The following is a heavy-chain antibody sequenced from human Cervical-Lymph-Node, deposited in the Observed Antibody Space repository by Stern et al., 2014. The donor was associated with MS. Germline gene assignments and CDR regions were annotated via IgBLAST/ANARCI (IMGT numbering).Heavy chain of an antibody. J-gene: IGHJ4*02. V-gene: IGHV3-11*06. D-gene: IGHD4-17*01. Sequence: VQLVESGGGLVQPGGSLRLSCAASGFTFSDYYMSWIRQAPGKGLEWVSYISSSSSYTNYADSVKGRFTISRDNAKNSLYLQMNSLRAEDTAVYYCARTTVTMIFDYWGQGTLVTVSS. CDR1: GFTFSDYY. CDR2: ISSSSSYT. CDR3: ARTTVTMIFDY.